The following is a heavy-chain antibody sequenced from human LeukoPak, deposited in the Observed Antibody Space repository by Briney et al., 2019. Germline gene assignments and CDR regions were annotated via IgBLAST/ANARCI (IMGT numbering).Heavy chain of an antibody. D-gene: IGHD3-9*01. CDR2: ISGSGGST. V-gene: IGHV3-23*01. Sequence: GGSLRLSCAASGFTFSSYAMSWVRQAPGKGLEWVSSISGSGGSTYYADSVKGRFTISRDNAKNTLYLQMNSLRDEDTAVYYCAKAMVYYDILTGYYGGAFDYWGQGTLVTVSS. CDR1: GFTFSSYA. CDR3: AKAMVYYDILTGYYGGAFDY. J-gene: IGHJ4*02.